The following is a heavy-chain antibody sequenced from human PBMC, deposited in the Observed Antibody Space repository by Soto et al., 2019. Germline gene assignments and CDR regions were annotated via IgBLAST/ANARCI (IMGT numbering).Heavy chain of an antibody. J-gene: IGHJ6*03. Sequence: EVQLVQSGAEVKKPGESLKISCKGSGYSFTSYWSGWVRQMPGKGLEWMGIIYPGDSDTRYSPSFQGQVTISADKSISTAYLQWSSLKASDTAMYYCARHEVVVAAYESYYSYYYMDVWGKGTTVTVSS. D-gene: IGHD2-15*01. CDR1: GYSFTSYW. CDR2: IYPGDSDT. CDR3: ARHEVVVAAYESYYSYYYMDV. V-gene: IGHV5-51*01.